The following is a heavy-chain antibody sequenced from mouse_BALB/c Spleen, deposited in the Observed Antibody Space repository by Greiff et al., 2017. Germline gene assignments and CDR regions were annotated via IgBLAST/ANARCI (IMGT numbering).Heavy chain of an antibody. CDR1: GYNFTSYW. CDR3: ARDRYDRAWFAY. V-gene: IGHV1-55*01. D-gene: IGHD2-14*01. Sequence: QVHVKQPGAELVKPGTSVKLSCKASGYNFTSYWINWVKLRPGQGLEWIGDIYPGSGSTNYNEKFKSKATLTVDTSSSTAYMQLSSLASEDSALYYCARDRYDRAWFAYWGQGTLVTVSA. J-gene: IGHJ3*01. CDR2: IYPGSGST.